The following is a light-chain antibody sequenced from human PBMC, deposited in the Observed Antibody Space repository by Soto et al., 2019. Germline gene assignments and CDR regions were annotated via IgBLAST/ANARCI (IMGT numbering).Light chain of an antibody. V-gene: IGLV1-40*01. CDR1: SSNIRAGCE. CDR2: GNT. Sequence: QSVLTQPPSVSGAPGQRVTISCTWCSSNIRAGCEVHWYQNLPGKAPKLLIHGNTNRPSGVPDRFSGSKSGTSASLALTGLQAEDEADYSCQSYDSSLSASYVFGGGTKVTV. CDR3: QSYDSSLSASYV. J-gene: IGLJ1*01.